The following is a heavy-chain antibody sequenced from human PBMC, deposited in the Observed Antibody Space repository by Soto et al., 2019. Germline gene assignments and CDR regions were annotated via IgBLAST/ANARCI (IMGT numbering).Heavy chain of an antibody. J-gene: IGHJ4*02. CDR2: IYSADST. CDR1: GFTVSSNY. Sequence: EVQLVETGGGLIQPGGSLRLSCAASGFTVSSNYMSWVRQAPGKGLEWVSVIYSADSTYYADSVKGRFTISRDNSKNTLYLQMNSLRAEDTAVYYCARDLGRPGYFDYWGQGTLVTVSS. CDR3: ARDLGRPGYFDY. D-gene: IGHD6-6*01. V-gene: IGHV3-53*02.